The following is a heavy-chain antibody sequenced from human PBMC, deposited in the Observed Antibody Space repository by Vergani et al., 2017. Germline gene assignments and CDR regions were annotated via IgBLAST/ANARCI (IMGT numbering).Heavy chain of an antibody. Sequence: EVQLVESGGVVVQPGGSLRLSCAASGFTFDDYTMHWVRQAPGKGLEWVSLISWDGGSTYYADSVKGRFTISRDNSKNSLYLQMNSLRTEDTAVYYCAKDGRIQWSARALYDYWGQGTLGTVSS. CDR2: ISWDGGST. CDR3: AKDGRIQWSARALYDY. CDR1: GFTFDDYT. D-gene: IGHD5-12*01. V-gene: IGHV3-43*01. J-gene: IGHJ4*02.